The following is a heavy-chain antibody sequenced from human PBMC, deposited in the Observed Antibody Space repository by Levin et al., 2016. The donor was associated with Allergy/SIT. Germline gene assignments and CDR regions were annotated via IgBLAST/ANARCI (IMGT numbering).Heavy chain of an antibody. V-gene: IGHV3-30-3*01. Sequence: GGSLRLSCAASGFTFSSYAMHWVRQAPGKGLEWVAVISYDGSNKYYADSVKGRFTISRDNSKNTLYLQMNSLRAEDTAVYYCARDPPGYFDYWGQGTLVTVSS. CDR1: GFTFSSYA. CDR3: ARDPPGYFDY. CDR2: ISYDGSNK. J-gene: IGHJ4*02.